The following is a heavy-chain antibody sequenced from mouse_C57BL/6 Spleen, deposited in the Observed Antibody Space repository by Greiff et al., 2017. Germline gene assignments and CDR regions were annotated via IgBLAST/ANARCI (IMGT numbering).Heavy chain of an antibody. D-gene: IGHD2-14*01. J-gene: IGHJ1*03. CDR3: TRDRGDRYFDV. Sequence: EVKVVESGEGLVKPGGSLKLSCAASGFTFSSYAMSWVRQTPEKRLEWVAYISSGGDYIYYADTVKGRFTIYRDNARNTLYLQMSSLKSEDTAMYYCTRDRGDRYFDVWGTGTTVTVSS. V-gene: IGHV5-9-1*02. CDR2: ISSGGDYI. CDR1: GFTFSSYA.